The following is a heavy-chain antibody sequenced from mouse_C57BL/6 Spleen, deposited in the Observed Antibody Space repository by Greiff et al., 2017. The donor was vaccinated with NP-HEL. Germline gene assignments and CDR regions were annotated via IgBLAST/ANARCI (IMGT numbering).Heavy chain of an antibody. CDR1: GYTFTSYW. J-gene: IGHJ2*01. V-gene: IGHV1-61*01. CDR2: IYPSDSET. Sequence: QVQLQQPGAELVRPGSSVKLSCKASGYTFTSYWMDWVKQRPGQGLEWIGNIYPSDSETHYNQKFKDKATLTVDKSSSTAYMQLSSLTSEDSAVYYCARGGEDYFDYWGQGTTLTVSS. CDR3: ARGGEDYFDY.